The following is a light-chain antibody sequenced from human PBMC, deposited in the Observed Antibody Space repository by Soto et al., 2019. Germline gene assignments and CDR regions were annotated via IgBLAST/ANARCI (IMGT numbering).Light chain of an antibody. CDR1: QSVSSSY. CDR3: QQYNNWPFT. J-gene: IGKJ5*01. CDR2: GAS. Sequence: EIVVTQFPATLLEAPGTRATLSCMASQSVSSSYLAWYQQKPGQAPRLLIYGASTRATGIPARFSGSGSGTEFTLTISSLQSEDFAVYYCQQYNNWPFTFGQGTRLEIK. V-gene: IGKV3-15*01.